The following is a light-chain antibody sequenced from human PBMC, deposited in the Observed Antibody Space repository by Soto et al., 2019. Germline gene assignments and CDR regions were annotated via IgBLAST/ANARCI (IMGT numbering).Light chain of an antibody. CDR1: KIGSKI. J-gene: IGLJ1*01. CDR2: DAT. CDR3: QVWASTAEFFV. V-gene: IGLV3-21*02. Sequence: SYELTHPPSGSVAPGQTAKITGGGDKIGSKIVHWYKQRPGQAPVAVVFDATDRPSGIPDRISASRSGDTATLTISRVDAGDEADYYCQVWASTAEFFVFGSGTKVTVL.